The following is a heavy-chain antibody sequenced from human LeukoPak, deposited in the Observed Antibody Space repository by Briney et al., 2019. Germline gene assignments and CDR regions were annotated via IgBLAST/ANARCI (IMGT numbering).Heavy chain of an antibody. D-gene: IGHD3-22*01. V-gene: IGHV3-23*01. CDR1: GFPLSSYA. Sequence: PGGSLRLSCAAFGFPLSSYAMSWVRQAPGKGLEWVSATSSSDAGTYHADSVRGRFTISRDNSKNTLYLQMNSLRAEDTAVYYCAKAPNPYYYDSSGYPADYYYYMDVWGKGTTVTVSS. CDR3: AKAPNPYYYDSSGYPADYYYYMDV. J-gene: IGHJ6*03. CDR2: TSSSDAGT.